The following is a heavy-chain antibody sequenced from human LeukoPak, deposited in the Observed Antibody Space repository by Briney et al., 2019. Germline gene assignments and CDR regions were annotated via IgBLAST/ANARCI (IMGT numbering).Heavy chain of an antibody. CDR1: GFTLSNYA. Sequence: GGSLSLSCAASGFTLSNYALTWVPQAPGRGLEWVSSISGAGPYYADSVTGRFSISRDNYKNNLYLQMSSLRVEDTAVYYCARDPNGNYGGAFDFQRWGQGTQVTVSS. CDR3: ARDPNGNYGGAFDFQR. CDR2: ISGAGP. V-gene: IGHV3-23*01. J-gene: IGHJ1*01. D-gene: IGHD4-17*01.